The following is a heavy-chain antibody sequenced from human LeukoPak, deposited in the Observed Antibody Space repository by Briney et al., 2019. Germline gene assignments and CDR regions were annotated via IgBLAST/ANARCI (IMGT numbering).Heavy chain of an antibody. CDR1: GGSISSSSYY. CDR3: ARGMGHYYPLAY. D-gene: IGHD3-22*01. Sequence: SETLSLTCTVSGGSISSSSYYWGWIRQPPGKGLEWIGNVYYSGTTYYNPSLKSRITIPVDTSQNQFSLKLSSVTAADTAVYYCARGMGHYYPLAYWGQGTLVTVSS. V-gene: IGHV4-39*07. J-gene: IGHJ4*02. CDR2: VYYSGTT.